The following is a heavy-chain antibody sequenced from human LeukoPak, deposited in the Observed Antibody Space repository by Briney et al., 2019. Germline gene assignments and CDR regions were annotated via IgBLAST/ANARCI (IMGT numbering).Heavy chain of an antibody. CDR1: GFTVSSNY. CDR2: IKSDGSST. V-gene: IGHV3-74*01. Sequence: GGSLRLSCAASGFTVSSNYMNWVRQAPGKGLVWVSRIKSDGSSTTYADSVKGRFTISRDNARNTLYLQMNSLRAEDTAVYYRAKSDYYDSWGQGILVTVSS. CDR3: AKSDYYDS. J-gene: IGHJ4*02.